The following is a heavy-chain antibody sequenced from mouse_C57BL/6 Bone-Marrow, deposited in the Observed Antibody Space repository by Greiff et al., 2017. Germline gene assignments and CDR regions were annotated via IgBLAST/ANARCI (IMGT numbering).Heavy chain of an antibody. Sequence: EVQVVESGAELVRPGASVKLSCTASGFNIKDDYIHWVKQRPEKGLEWIGWIDPEFGDTEYASKLQGKATITSATASNTAYLQLSSLTSEDTAVYYCSSFDGNYFDFCGQGTPLTVAS. CDR3: SSFDGNYFDF. V-gene: IGHV14-4*01. CDR1: GFNIKDDY. J-gene: IGHJ2*01. D-gene: IGHD2-3*01. CDR2: IDPEFGDT.